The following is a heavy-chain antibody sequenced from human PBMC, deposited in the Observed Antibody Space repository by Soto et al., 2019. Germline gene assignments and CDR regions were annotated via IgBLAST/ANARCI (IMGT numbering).Heavy chain of an antibody. CDR2: INHSGNT. D-gene: IGHD6-13*01. CDR1: GKSLSGYY. V-gene: IGHV4-34*01. J-gene: IGHJ4*02. Sequence: SETLSLTCAVYGKSLSGYYWSWIRQPPGKALEWIGEINHSGNTNYNPSLKSRVTMSVDTSKNQLFLNLSSVTAADTAMYYCARHHVLGRTIAGAAEFWGQGTLVTVSS. CDR3: ARHHVLGRTIAGAAEF.